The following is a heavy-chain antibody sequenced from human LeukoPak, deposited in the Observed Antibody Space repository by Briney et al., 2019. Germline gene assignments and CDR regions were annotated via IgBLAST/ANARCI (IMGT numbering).Heavy chain of an antibody. CDR2: INHSGST. J-gene: IGHJ5*02. CDR1: GGSFSGYY. D-gene: IGHD3-16*01. V-gene: IGHV4-34*01. Sequence: PSETLSLTCAVYGGSFSGYYWSWIRQPPGKGLEWIGEINHSGSTNHNPSLKSRVTISVDTSKNQFSLKLSSVTAADTAVYYCARKVDDSPPAPWGQGTLVTVSS. CDR3: ARKVDDSPPAP.